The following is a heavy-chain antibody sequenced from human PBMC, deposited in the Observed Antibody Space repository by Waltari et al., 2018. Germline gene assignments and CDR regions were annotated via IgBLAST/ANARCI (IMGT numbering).Heavy chain of an antibody. V-gene: IGHV1-2*02. CDR1: GYPFTSYY. J-gene: IGHJ4*02. CDR2: INTRNGGT. D-gene: IGHD1-26*01. Sequence: QVQLVQSGAEVKKPGASVKVSCKTSGYPFTSYYMHWVRQAPGQGLEGMGGINTRNGGTNYAQKYQGRVTMTRDTSISTAYMELSRLISNDTAVYYWARTYQSGSYSDYWGQGTPVTVSS. CDR3: ARTYQSGSYSDY.